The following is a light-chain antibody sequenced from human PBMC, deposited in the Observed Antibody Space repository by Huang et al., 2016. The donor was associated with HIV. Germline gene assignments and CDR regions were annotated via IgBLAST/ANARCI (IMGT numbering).Light chain of an antibody. Sequence: DIQITQSPSSLSASVGDRVNITCRASQNITRYFNWYQQRPAEAPQLLIHGASSLQSRVPSRFTGSGSGTDFTLTISSLQPEDSATYYCQQSARTPRTFGQGTKLEI. J-gene: IGKJ2*01. CDR1: QNITRY. CDR2: GAS. V-gene: IGKV1-39*01. CDR3: QQSARTPRT.